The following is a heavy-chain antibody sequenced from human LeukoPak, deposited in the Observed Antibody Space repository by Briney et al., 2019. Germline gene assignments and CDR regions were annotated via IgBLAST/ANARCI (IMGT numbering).Heavy chain of an antibody. D-gene: IGHD6-25*01. CDR2: LYYTGNT. Sequence: SETLSLTCTVSGGSISSSSYYWGWIRQPPGKGLEWIGNLYYTGNTHYKSSLKSRLTISVDTSRNQFSLKLSSMTAADTAVYYCARGSGLGLDVWVQGTTVTVSS. V-gene: IGHV4-39*01. J-gene: IGHJ6*02. CDR3: ARGSGLGLDV. CDR1: GGSISSSSYY.